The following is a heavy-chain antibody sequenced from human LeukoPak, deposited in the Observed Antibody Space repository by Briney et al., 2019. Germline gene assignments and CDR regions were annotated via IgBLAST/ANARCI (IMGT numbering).Heavy chain of an antibody. D-gene: IGHD2-21*01. V-gene: IGHV3-23*01. J-gene: IGHJ2*01. CDR3: TKDAYSGDCCDWYFDL. CDR2: IRRSGGNS. CDR1: GVTQNA. Sequence: VGSLRLSCEASGVTQNAMGWGPRAARSELEGVASIRRSGGNSHYADSVKGRFPISRDNSKNTMYLQMDSPRAEDTALYYCTKDAYSGDCCDWYFDLWGRGTLVTVSS.